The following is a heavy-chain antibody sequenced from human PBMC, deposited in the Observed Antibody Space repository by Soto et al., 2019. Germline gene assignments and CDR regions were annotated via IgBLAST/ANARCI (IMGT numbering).Heavy chain of an antibody. CDR2: IYYSGST. CDR1: GGSISSSSYY. Sequence: PSETLSLTCTVSGGSISSSSYYWGWIRQPPGKGLEWIGSIYYSGSTYYNPSLKSRVTISVDTSKNQFSLKLSSVTAADTAVYYCANTYGDYDGINFDYWGQGTLVTVSS. CDR3: ANTYGDYDGINFDY. V-gene: IGHV4-39*01. J-gene: IGHJ4*02. D-gene: IGHD4-17*01.